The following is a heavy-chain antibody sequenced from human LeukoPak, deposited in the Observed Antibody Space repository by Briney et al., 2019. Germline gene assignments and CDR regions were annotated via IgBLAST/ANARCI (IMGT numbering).Heavy chain of an antibody. J-gene: IGHJ4*02. CDR3: ARDLRVVITGSFDS. D-gene: IGHD3-22*01. CDR2: INWDGDST. CDR1: GFTFSSYS. Sequence: GGSLRLSCAASGFTFSSYSMNWVRQAPGKGLEWVSGINWDGDSTDYADSVKGRFTISRDNAKNSLYLQMNSLRAEDTALYYCARDLRVVITGSFDSWGQGTLVTVSS. V-gene: IGHV3-20*04.